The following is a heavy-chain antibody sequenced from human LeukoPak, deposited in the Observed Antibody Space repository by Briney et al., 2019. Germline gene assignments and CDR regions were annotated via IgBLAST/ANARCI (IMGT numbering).Heavy chain of an antibody. J-gene: IGHJ5*02. CDR3: ARGGEDIVVVPAARYNWFDP. V-gene: IGHV4-34*01. CDR2: INHSGST. D-gene: IGHD2-2*01. CDR1: GGSFSGYY. Sequence: PSETLSLTCAVYGGSFSGYYWSWIRQPPGKGLEWIGEINHSGSTNYNPSLKSRVTISADTSKNQFSLKLSSVTAADTAVYYCARGGEDIVVVPAARYNWFDPWGQGTLVTVSS.